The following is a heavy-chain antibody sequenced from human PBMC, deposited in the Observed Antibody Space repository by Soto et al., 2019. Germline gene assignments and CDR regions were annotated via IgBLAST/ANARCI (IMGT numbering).Heavy chain of an antibody. CDR1: GYTFTIYG. CDR3: ARACSGGSCYGDYYGMDV. J-gene: IGHJ6*02. D-gene: IGHD2-15*01. Sequence: EASVKVSCKASGYTFTIYGISWVRQAPGQGLEWMGWISAYNGNTNYAQKLQGRVTMTTDTSTSIAYMELRSLRSDDTAVYYCARACSGGSCYGDYYGMDVWGQGTTVTVSS. V-gene: IGHV1-18*01. CDR2: ISAYNGNT.